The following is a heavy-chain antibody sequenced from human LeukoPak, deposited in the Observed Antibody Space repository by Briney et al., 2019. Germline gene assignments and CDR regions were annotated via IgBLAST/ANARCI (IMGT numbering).Heavy chain of an antibody. CDR3: AREIVSDYGDYEPLEGYFDL. CDR2: IIPILGIA. Sequence: ASVKVSCKASGGTFSSYAISWVRQAPGQGLEWMGRIIPILGIANYAQKFQGRVTITADKSTSTAYMELSSLRSEDTAVYYCAREIVSDYGDYEPLEGYFDLWGRGTLVTVSS. V-gene: IGHV1-69*04. J-gene: IGHJ2*01. CDR1: GGTFSSYA. D-gene: IGHD4-17*01.